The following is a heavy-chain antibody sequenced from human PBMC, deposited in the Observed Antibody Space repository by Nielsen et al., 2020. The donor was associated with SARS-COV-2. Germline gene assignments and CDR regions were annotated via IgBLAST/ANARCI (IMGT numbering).Heavy chain of an antibody. CDR2: IYYSGRA. D-gene: IGHD7-27*01. Sequence: LRLSCTVSGGSIDNGDYYWSWIRQSPGKGLEWIGYIYYSGRAFYNPSLKSRVIISIDTSKNRFSLRLSSVTAADTAVYYCARTAENWGPANFDYWGQGTPVTVSS. V-gene: IGHV4-30-4*01. CDR1: GGSIDNGDYY. J-gene: IGHJ4*02. CDR3: ARTAENWGPANFDY.